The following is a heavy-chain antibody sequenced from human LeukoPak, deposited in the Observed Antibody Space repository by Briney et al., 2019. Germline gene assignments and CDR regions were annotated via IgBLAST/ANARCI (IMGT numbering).Heavy chain of an antibody. CDR3: ATGGGGYSYGYSIY. Sequence: GGSLRLSCAASGFTFSSYEMNWVRQTPGKGLEWVSYISSSGSPIYYADSVKGRFTISRDNANNSLYLQMDSLRAEDTAVYYCATGGGGYSYGYSIYWGQGTLVTLSS. D-gene: IGHD5-18*01. CDR1: GFTFSSYE. J-gene: IGHJ4*02. CDR2: ISSSGSPI. V-gene: IGHV3-48*03.